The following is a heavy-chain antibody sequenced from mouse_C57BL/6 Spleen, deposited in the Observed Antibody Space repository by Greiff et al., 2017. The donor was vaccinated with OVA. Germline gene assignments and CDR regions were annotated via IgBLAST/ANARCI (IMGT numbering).Heavy chain of an antibody. Sequence: QVQLQQSGAELVRPGTSVKVSCKASGYAFTNYLIEWVKQRPGQGLEWIGVINPGSGGTNYNEKFKGKATLTADKSSSTAYMQLSSLTSEDSAVYFCARGQGTLDAMDYWGQGTSVTVSS. CDR1: GYAFTNYL. CDR2: INPGSGGT. D-gene: IGHD3-3*01. V-gene: IGHV1-54*01. J-gene: IGHJ4*01. CDR3: ARGQGTLDAMDY.